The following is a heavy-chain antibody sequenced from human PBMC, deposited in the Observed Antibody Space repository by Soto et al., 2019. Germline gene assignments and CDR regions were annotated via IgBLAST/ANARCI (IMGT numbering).Heavy chain of an antibody. V-gene: IGHV3-30*18. D-gene: IGHD2-2*01. J-gene: IGHJ4*02. Sequence: GGSLRLSCAASGFTFSSYGMHWVRQAPGKWLEWVAVISYDGSNKYYADSVKGRFTISRDNSKNTLYLQMNSLRAEDTAVYYCVKGYCSTTSCPIYDPPKQFDYWGQGXLVTVYS. CDR1: GFTFSSYG. CDR2: ISYDGSNK. CDR3: VKGYCSTTSCPIYDPPKQFDY.